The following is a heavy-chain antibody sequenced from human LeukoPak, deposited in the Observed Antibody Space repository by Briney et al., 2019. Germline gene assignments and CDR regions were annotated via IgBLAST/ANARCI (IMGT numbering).Heavy chain of an antibody. CDR3: ARVPGDYYYYYMDV. CDR1: GYSFIDYY. CDR2: MNPNSGNT. J-gene: IGHJ6*03. Sequence: ASVKVSCKTSGYSFIDYYIHWVRQATGQGLEWMGWMNPNSGNTGYAQKFQGRVTITRNTSISTAYMELSSLRSEDTAVYYCARVPGDYYYYYMDVWGKGTTVTVSS. V-gene: IGHV1-8*03.